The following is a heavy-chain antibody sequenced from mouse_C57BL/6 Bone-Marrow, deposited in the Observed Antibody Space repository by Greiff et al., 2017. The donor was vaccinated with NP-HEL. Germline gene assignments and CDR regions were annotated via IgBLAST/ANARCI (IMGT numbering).Heavy chain of an antibody. CDR2: IDPSDSYT. V-gene: IGHV1-50*01. CDR3: ARDLRY. CDR1: GYTFTSYW. J-gene: IGHJ2*01. D-gene: IGHD2-12*01. Sequence: VQLQQPGAELVKPGASVKLSCKASGYTFTSYWMQWVKQRPGQGLEWIGEIDPSDSYTNYNQKFKGKATLTVDTSSSTAYMQLSSLTSEDSAVYCCARDLRYWGQGTTLTVSS.